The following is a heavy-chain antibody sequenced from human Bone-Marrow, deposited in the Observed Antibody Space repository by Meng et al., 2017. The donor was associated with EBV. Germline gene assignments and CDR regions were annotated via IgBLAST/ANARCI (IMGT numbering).Heavy chain of an antibody. D-gene: IGHD6-25*01. CDR1: GGSFSGYY. CDR2: INHSGST. V-gene: IGHV4-34*01. Sequence: QVHLQPWGAGLLKPSDTLSLTCAVYGGSFSGYYWTWIRQPPGKGLEWIGEINHSGSTNYNPSLKSRVTISVDTSKNQFSLKLSSVTAADTAVYYCATQRRDTDWFDPWGQGTLVTVSS. CDR3: ATQRRDTDWFDP. J-gene: IGHJ5*02.